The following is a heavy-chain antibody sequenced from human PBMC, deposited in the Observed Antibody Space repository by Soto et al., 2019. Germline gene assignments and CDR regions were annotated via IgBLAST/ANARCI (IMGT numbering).Heavy chain of an antibody. J-gene: IGHJ4*02. D-gene: IGHD6-13*01. Sequence: GGSLRLSCAAFGFTFSSYGMHWVLQAPGKGLEWVAVIWYDGSNKYYADSVKGRFTISRDNSKNTLYLQMNSLRAEDTAVYYCARDRASIAAAGTFNYWGQGTLVTVSS. V-gene: IGHV3-33*01. CDR1: GFTFSSYG. CDR3: ARDRASIAAAGTFNY. CDR2: IWYDGSNK.